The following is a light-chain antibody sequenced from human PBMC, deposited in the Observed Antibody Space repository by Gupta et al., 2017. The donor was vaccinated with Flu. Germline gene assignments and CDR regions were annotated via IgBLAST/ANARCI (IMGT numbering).Light chain of an antibody. CDR3: SSYTDTSTFHV. Sequence: QSALTQPASVSGSPGQSITISCTGTSSDVGGYNYVSWYQQRPGKAPKLMIYDVTNRPSGISDRFSGSKSGNTASLTISGLQAEDETDYYCSSYTDTSTFHVFGTGTKVTVL. CDR1: SSDVGGYNY. J-gene: IGLJ1*01. V-gene: IGLV2-14*01. CDR2: DVT.